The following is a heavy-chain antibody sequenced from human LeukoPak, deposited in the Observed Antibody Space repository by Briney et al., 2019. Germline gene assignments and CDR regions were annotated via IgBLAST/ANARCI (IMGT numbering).Heavy chain of an antibody. Sequence: PGGSLRLSCAASGFTFSSYAMSWVRQAPGKGLEGVSAISGSGGSTYYADSVKGRFTISRDNSKNTLYLQMNSLRAEDTAVYYCAKGVYYDILTGYYPFDYWGQGTLVTVSS. CDR3: AKGVYYDILTGYYPFDY. J-gene: IGHJ4*02. CDR2: ISGSGGST. D-gene: IGHD3-9*01. CDR1: GFTFSSYA. V-gene: IGHV3-23*01.